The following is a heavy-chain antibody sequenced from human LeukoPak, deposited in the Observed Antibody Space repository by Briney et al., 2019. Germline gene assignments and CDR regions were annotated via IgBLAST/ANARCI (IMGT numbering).Heavy chain of an antibody. D-gene: IGHD2-2*01. CDR3: AKDGRYCSSTSCSR. Sequence: GGSLRLSCAASGFTFTSYAMSWVRQAPGKGLEWVSAISSSGGSTYYADSVKGWFTISRDNSKNTLYPQMNSLRAEDTAIYYCAKDGRYCSSTSCSRWGQGTLVTVSS. V-gene: IGHV3-23*01. CDR1: GFTFTSYA. CDR2: ISSSGGST. J-gene: IGHJ4*02.